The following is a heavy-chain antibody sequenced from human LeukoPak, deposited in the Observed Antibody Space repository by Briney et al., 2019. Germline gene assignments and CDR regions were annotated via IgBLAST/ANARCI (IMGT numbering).Heavy chain of an antibody. CDR2: ISSSSSYI. CDR3: AREEYTYYYDSSGYQPTYDY. V-gene: IGHV3-21*01. Sequence: GGSLRLSXAASGFTFSSYSMNWVRQAPGKGLEWVSSISSSSSYINYADSVKGRFTISRDNAKNSLYLQMNSLRAEDTAVYYCAREEYTYYYDSSGYQPTYDYWGQGTLVTVSS. D-gene: IGHD3-22*01. CDR1: GFTFSSYS. J-gene: IGHJ4*02.